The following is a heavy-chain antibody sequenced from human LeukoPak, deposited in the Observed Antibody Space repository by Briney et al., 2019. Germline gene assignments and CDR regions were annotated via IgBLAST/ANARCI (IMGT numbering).Heavy chain of an antibody. D-gene: IGHD6-13*01. J-gene: IGHJ4*02. CDR1: GFTFSSFA. CDR2: VGGSGGST. Sequence: GGSLRLSCAASGFTFSSFAMSWVRQAPGKGLEWVASVGGSGGSTNYADSVKGRFTISRDSSNNMVYLQMNSLRAEDTATYYCAKDRRHSRNFGFSFEYWGQGTLVTVSS. V-gene: IGHV3-23*01. CDR3: AKDRRHSRNFGFSFEY.